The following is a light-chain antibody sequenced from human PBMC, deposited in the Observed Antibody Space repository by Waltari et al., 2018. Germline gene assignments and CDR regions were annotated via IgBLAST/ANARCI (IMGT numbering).Light chain of an antibody. V-gene: IGLV3-1*01. CDR3: QAWDSSTVV. Sequence: LTQPPSVSVSPGQTASITCSGDKLGDKYACWYQQKPGQSPVLVIYQDSKRPSGIPERFSGSNSGNTATLTISGTQAMDEADYYCQAWDSSTVVFGGGTKLTVL. J-gene: IGLJ2*01. CDR1: KLGDKY. CDR2: QDS.